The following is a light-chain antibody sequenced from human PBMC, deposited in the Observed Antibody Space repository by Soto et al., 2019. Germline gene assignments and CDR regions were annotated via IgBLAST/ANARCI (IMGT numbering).Light chain of an antibody. V-gene: IGKV3-20*01. CDR2: GAS. J-gene: IGKJ1*01. Sequence: EIVLTQSPGTLSLSPGERATLSCRASQSVSNNYLAWYQQKPGQAPRLLFYGASTRATGIPERFSGSGSGTDFTLTISRREPEDCAVYYCQQYSSLPPSSFGQGTKVEIK. CDR3: QQYSSLPPSS. CDR1: QSVSNNY.